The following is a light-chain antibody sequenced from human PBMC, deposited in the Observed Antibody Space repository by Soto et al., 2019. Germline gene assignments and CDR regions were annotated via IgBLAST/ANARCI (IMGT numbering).Light chain of an antibody. J-gene: IGKJ2*01. CDR3: QQYHNWPPQYT. CDR1: QSVASN. V-gene: IGKV3-15*01. CDR2: GAS. Sequence: EIVMTQSPASLSVSPGDGATLSCGASQSVASNVAWYQQKPGQGPRLLIHGASTRAAGVPARFSGSGSGTDFTLTISSLQSEDFAVYYCQQYHNWPPQYTFGQGTKLQIK.